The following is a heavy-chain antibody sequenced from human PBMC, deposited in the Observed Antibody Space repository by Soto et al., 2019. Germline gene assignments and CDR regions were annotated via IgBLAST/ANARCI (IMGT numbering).Heavy chain of an antibody. D-gene: IGHD4-17*01. J-gene: IGHJ1*01. CDR2: ISAYNGNT. V-gene: IGHV1-18*01. CDR3: ARPTVTTGFQH. Sequence: GASVKVSCNASGYTFTSSGISWVRQAPGQGLGWMGWISAYNGNTNYAQKLQGRVTMTTDTSTSTAYMELRSLRSDDTAVYYCARPTVTTGFQHWGQGTLVTVSS. CDR1: GYTFTSSG.